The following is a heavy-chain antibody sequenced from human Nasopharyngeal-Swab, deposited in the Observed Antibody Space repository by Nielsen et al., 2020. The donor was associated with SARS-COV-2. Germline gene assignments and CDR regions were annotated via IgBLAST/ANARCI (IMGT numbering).Heavy chain of an antibody. CDR2: ISYDGSNK. Sequence: GESLKISCAASGFTFSSYGMHWVRQAPGKGLEWVAVISYDGSNKYYADSVKGRFTISRDNSKNTLYLQMNSLRAEDTAVYYCAKDHCSSTSCHSRYFDYWGQGTLVTVSS. CDR1: GFTFSSYG. V-gene: IGHV3-30*18. D-gene: IGHD2-2*02. J-gene: IGHJ4*02. CDR3: AKDHCSSTSCHSRYFDY.